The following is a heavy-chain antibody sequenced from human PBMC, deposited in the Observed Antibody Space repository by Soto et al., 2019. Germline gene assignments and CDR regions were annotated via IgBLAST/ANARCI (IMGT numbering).Heavy chain of an antibody. Sequence: EVQLVESGGGLVKPGGSLRLSCAASGFTFSNAWMSWVRQAPGKGLEWVGRLKSKTDGGTTDYAAPVKGRFTISRDDSKNTQYLQLNSLKTEDTAVYYCTTGIPSRGYYFVYRGQGTLVTVSS. V-gene: IGHV3-15*01. CDR2: LKSKTDGGTT. J-gene: IGHJ4*02. CDR1: GFTFSNAW. CDR3: TTGIPSRGYYFVY. D-gene: IGHD2-21*01.